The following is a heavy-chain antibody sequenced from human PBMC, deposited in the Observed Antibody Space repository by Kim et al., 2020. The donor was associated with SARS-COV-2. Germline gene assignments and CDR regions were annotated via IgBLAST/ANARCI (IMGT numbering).Heavy chain of an antibody. D-gene: IGHD6-13*01. CDR3: ARDLSGPRSADGTRWFDT. CDR1: GGSISSGGYY. J-gene: IGHJ5*02. Sequence: SETLSLTCTVSGGSISSGGYYWSWIRQHPGKGLEWIGYTYYSGSTYYNPSLKSRVTISVDTSKNKFSLKLSSVTAADTAGYYCARDLSGPRSADGTRWFDTWGQGTLVTVSS. CDR2: TYYSGST. V-gene: IGHV4-31*03.